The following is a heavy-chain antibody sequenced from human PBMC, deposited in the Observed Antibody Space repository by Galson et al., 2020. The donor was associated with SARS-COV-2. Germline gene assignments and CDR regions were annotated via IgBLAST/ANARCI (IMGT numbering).Heavy chain of an antibody. J-gene: IGHJ5*02. CDR3: ARALPHCSGGSCYSGFGWFDP. CDR2: IRAYNVNT. V-gene: IGHV1-18*01. D-gene: IGHD2-15*01. CDR1: GYTFTSYG. Sequence: ASVKVSCKASGYTFTSYGISWVRQAPGQGLEWMGWIRAYNVNTNIAQKLQGRVTMTTDTSTSTAYMELRSLRSDDTAVYYCARALPHCSGGSCYSGFGWFDPWGQGTLVTVSS.